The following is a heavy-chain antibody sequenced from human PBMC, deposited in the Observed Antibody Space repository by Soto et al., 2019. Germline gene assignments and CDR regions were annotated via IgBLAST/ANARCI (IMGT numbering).Heavy chain of an antibody. Sequence: EVQLVESGGGLVKPGGSLRLSCAASGFTFSNAWMSWVRQAPGKGLEWVGRIKSKTDGGTTDYAAPVKGRFTISRDESKKTLYLQMKRLKDEDTDVYYYTTVYYAFWSGLGAYWGQGTLVTVSS. CDR3: TTVYYAFWSGLGAY. J-gene: IGHJ4*02. CDR1: GFTFSNAW. V-gene: IGHV3-15*01. D-gene: IGHD3-3*01. CDR2: IKSKTDGGTT.